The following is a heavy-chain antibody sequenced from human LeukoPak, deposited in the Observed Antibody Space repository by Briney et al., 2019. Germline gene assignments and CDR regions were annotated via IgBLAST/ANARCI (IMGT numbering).Heavy chain of an antibody. D-gene: IGHD5-18*01. CDR3: ARGSGYNYGFPDY. CDR1: GFTFSDYY. Sequence: GGSLRLSCAASGFTFSDYYMSWIRQAPGKGLEWVSVIYSGDITYYADSVKGRFTISRDNSKNTLYLQMNSLRAEDTAVYYCARGSGYNYGFPDYWGQGTLVTVSS. CDR2: IYSGDIT. J-gene: IGHJ4*02. V-gene: IGHV3-53*01.